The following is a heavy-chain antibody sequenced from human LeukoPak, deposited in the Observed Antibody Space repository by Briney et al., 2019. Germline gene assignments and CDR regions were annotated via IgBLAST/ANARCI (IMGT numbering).Heavy chain of an antibody. CDR3: AVPRQRRWFDY. CDR2: LYSGGNT. V-gene: IGHV3-53*05. CDR1: GFTDSSNY. D-gene: IGHD4-23*01. Sequence: PGGSLRLSCAVSGFTDSSNYMSWVRQAPGKGLEWVSVLYSGGNTYYADSVKGRFTISRDNSKNTLYPQMNSLRAEDTAVYYCAVPRQRRWFDYWGQGTLVTVSS. J-gene: IGHJ4*02.